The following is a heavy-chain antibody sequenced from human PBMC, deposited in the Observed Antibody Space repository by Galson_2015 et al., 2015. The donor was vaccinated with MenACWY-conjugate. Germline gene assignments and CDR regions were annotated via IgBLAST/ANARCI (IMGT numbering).Heavy chain of an antibody. D-gene: IGHD5-18*01. CDR2: VNPGNGDT. J-gene: IGHJ3*02. CDR1: GYTFANYA. V-gene: IGHV1-3*01. CDR3: ARGGDCYGYCLRGPFDM. Sequence: SVKVSCKASGYTFANYAIHWVRQAPGQRLEWMGWVNPGNGDTRYSQKLQDRVTLTTDNSASTAYMDLYSLTSEDTAMYYCARGGDCYGYCLRGPFDMWGQGTMVTVSS.